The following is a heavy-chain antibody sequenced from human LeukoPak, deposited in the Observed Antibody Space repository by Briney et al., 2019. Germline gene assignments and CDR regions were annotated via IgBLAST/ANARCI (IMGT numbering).Heavy chain of an antibody. J-gene: IGHJ6*03. D-gene: IGHD4-11*01. CDR2: IYTSGST. CDR3: ARDTVTGYDYYYYMDV. V-gene: IGHV4-4*07. CDR1: GGSISSYY. Sequence: PSETLSLTCTVSGGSISSYYWSWIRQPAGKGLEWIGRIYTSGSTNYNPSLKSRVTMSVDTSKNQFSLKLSSVTAADTAVYYCARDTVTGYDYYYYMDVWGKGTTVTVSS.